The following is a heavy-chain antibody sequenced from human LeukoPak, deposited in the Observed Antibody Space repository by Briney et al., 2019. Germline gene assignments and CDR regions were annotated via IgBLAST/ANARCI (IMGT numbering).Heavy chain of an antibody. D-gene: IGHD3-10*01. CDR2: IYPGDSDT. V-gene: IGHV5-51*01. Sequence: GESLKISFKGSGYRFTSYLIGWVRPIPGKGLEWMGIIYPGDSDTRYSPSFQGQVTIPADKSIRTAYLQWSSLKATDTAMYYCARLCYYGSGILDYWGQGTLVSVSS. CDR1: GYRFTSYL. CDR3: ARLCYYGSGILDY. J-gene: IGHJ4*02.